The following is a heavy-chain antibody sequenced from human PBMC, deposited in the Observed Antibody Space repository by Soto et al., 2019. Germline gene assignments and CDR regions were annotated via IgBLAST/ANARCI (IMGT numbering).Heavy chain of an antibody. V-gene: IGHV3-74*01. D-gene: IGHD6-13*01. CDR1: GFTFSRFW. CDR3: TRDPGAYSSTWSFYFDS. CDR2: INTDGSST. J-gene: IGHJ4*02. Sequence: EVQLVDSGGGLVQPGGSLRLSCAASGFTFSRFWMHWVRQAPGKGLVCVSRINTDGSSTTYADSVKGRFTISRDNAKNTLYLQMDSLRAEDTGVYYCTRDPGAYSSTWSFYFDSWGQGTLVTVSS.